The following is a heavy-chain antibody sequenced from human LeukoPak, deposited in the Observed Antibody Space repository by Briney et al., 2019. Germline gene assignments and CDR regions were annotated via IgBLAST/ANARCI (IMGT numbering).Heavy chain of an antibody. Sequence: SETLSLTCTVSGYSISSGYYWGWIRPPPGKGLEWIGSIYHSGSTYYNPSLKSRVTISVDTSKNQFSLKLSSVTAADTAVYYCAREVEMATITSAFDIWGQGTMVTVSS. CDR1: GYSISSGYY. J-gene: IGHJ3*02. CDR2: IYHSGST. D-gene: IGHD5-24*01. V-gene: IGHV4-38-2*02. CDR3: AREVEMATITSAFDI.